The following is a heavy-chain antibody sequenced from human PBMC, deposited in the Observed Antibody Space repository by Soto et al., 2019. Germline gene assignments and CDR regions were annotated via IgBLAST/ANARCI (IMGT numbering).Heavy chain of an antibody. CDR1: GGSISSYY. D-gene: IGHD5-18*01. V-gene: IGHV4-4*07. J-gene: IGHJ4*02. CDR2: IYTSGGT. CDR3: ASSGYSYGYFDY. Sequence: SETLSLTCTDSGGSISSYYWSWIRQPAGKGLEWIGRIYTSGGTNYNPSLKSRVTMSVDTSKNQFSLKLSSVTAADTAVYYCASSGYSYGYFDYWGQGTLVTVSS.